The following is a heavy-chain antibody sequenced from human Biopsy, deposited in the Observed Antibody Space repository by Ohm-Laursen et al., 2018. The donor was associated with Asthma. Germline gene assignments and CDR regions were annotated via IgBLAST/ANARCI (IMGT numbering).Heavy chain of an antibody. V-gene: IGHV3-7*01. D-gene: IGHD3-3*01. CDR3: ARTFHFWSPYHAEHYQL. J-gene: IGHJ1*01. Sequence: SLRLSYSASGFTFGDYCMSWVRQVPGQGLEWVANIKHDESEKNHVDSLKGRFTISRDNAKNLLFLQMNSLRAEDTAVYYCARTFHFWSPYHAEHYQLWGQGTLVTVSS. CDR1: GFTFGDYC. CDR2: IKHDESEK.